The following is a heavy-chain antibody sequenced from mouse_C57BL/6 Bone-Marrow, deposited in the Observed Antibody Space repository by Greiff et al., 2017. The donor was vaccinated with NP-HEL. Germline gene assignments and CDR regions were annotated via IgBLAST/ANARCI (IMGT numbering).Heavy chain of an antibody. CDR3: ASGDYYYGVGAMDY. J-gene: IGHJ4*01. CDR2: IYPYNGVS. Sequence: VHVKQSGPELVKPGASVKISCKASGYSFTGYYMHWVKQSHGNILDWIGYIYPYNGVSSYNQKFKGKATLTVDKSSSTAYMELRSLTSEDSAVYYCASGDYYYGVGAMDYWGQGTSVAVSS. V-gene: IGHV1-31*01. CDR1: GYSFTGYY. D-gene: IGHD1-1*01.